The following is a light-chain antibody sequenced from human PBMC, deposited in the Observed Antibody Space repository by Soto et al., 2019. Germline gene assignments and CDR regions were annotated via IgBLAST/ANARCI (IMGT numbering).Light chain of an antibody. J-gene: IGKJ1*01. Sequence: DIQMTQSPSTLSASVGDRVTITCRASQTSNWLAWYQQKPGKAPKLLIYKASSLESGVPSRFSGSGSGTEFTLTISSLQPDDFSTSCCQQYNNYSPRSFGRGTKVEIK. CDR1: QTSNW. V-gene: IGKV1-5*03. CDR2: KAS. CDR3: QQYNNYSPRS.